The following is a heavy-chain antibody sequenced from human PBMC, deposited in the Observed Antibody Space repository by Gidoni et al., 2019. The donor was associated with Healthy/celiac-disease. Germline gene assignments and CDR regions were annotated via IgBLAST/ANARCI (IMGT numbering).Heavy chain of an antibody. CDR2: IKSKTDGGTT. D-gene: IGHD1-26*01. V-gene: IGHV3-15*01. CDR1: GFTFSNAW. CDR3: TTVSGELLLLSELDAFDI. Sequence: EVQLVESGGGLVKPGGSLRPSCAASGFTFSNAWMSWVRQAPGKGLEWVGRIKSKTDGGTTDYAAPVKGRFTISRDDSKNTLYLQMNSLKTEDTAVYYCTTVSGELLLLSELDAFDIWGQGTMVTVSS. J-gene: IGHJ3*02.